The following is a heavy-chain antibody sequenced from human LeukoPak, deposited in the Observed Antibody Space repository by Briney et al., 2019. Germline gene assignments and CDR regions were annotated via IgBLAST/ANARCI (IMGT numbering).Heavy chain of an antibody. D-gene: IGHD6-6*01. CDR3: ARSARHFDY. CDR1: GGSFSGYY. J-gene: IGHJ4*02. V-gene: IGHV4-34*01. CDR2: INHSGST. Sequence: SETLSLTCAVYGGSFSGYYWSWIRHPPGKGLEWIGEINHSGSTNYNPSLKSRVTISVDTSKNQFSLKLSSVTAADTAVYYCARSARHFDYWGQGTLVTVSS.